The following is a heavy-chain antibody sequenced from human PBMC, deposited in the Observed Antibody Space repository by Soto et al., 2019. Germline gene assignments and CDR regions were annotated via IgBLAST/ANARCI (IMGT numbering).Heavy chain of an antibody. CDR3: AEPPYSSSSYYYYGMDV. CDR1: GFTFSSYA. CDR2: ISGSGGTT. J-gene: IGHJ6*02. D-gene: IGHD6-6*01. V-gene: IGHV3-23*01. Sequence: EVQLLESGGGLVQPGGSLRLSCAASGFTFSSYAMTWVRQAPGKELEWVSAISGSGGTTYHADSGKGRFTISRDNTKNTLYLQMNSLRAEAAAVYYCAEPPYSSSSYYYYGMDVWGQGTTVTVSS.